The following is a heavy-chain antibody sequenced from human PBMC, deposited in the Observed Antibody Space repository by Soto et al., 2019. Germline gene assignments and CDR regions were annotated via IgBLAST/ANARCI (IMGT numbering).Heavy chain of an antibody. Sequence: QVQLQESGPGLVKPSQTLSLTCTVSGGSISSGGYFWSWIRQHPGKGLEWIGFIYYSGSTYYNPALKSRVTISVDTSKNQFSLKLSSVTAADTAVYSCAREGAAPYYYYGMDVWGHGTTVTVSS. V-gene: IGHV4-31*03. CDR1: GGSISSGGYF. CDR3: AREGAAPYYYYGMDV. J-gene: IGHJ6*02. CDR2: IYYSGST. D-gene: IGHD6-6*01.